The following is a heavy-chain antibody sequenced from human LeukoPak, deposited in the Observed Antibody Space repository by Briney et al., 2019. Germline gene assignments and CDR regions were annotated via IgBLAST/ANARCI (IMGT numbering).Heavy chain of an antibody. J-gene: IGHJ3*02. CDR1: GYTFTSYG. V-gene: IGHV1-18*01. D-gene: IGHD1-26*01. Sequence: ASVKVSCKASGYTFTSYGISWVRQAPGQGLEWMGWISAYNGNTNYAQKLQGRVTMTTDTSTSTAYMELSRLRSDDTAVYYCASFGIVGATVGAFDIWGQGTMVTVSS. CDR3: ASFGIVGATVGAFDI. CDR2: ISAYNGNT.